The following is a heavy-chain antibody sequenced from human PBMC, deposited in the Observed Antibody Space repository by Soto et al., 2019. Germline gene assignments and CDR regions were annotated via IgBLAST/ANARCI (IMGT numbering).Heavy chain of an antibody. CDR2: IKMDASEK. V-gene: IGHV3-7*01. CDR3: ERESGYGSGASVSQYLDY. J-gene: IGHJ4*01. CDR1: GFTFGSYW. Sequence: EVQLVESGGGLVQPGGSLRLSCAASGFTFGSYWMSWVRQAPGKGLEWLATIKMDASEKKYVDSVKGRFTMSRDNAKNSLYLQKASLRSGDTAVYYWERESGYGSGASVSQYLDYWGHGTLVTGSS. D-gene: IGHD3-10*01.